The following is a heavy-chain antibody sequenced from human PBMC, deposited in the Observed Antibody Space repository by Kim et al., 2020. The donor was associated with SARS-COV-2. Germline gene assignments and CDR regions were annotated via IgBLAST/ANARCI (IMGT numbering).Heavy chain of an antibody. V-gene: IGHV3-33*08. D-gene: IGHD3-22*01. J-gene: IGHJ6*02. CDR3: ASDSYYYDSSGYYYSPWYYYGMDV. CDR1: GFTFSSYG. Sequence: GGSLRLSCAASGFTFSSYGMHWVRQAPGKGLEWVAVIWYDGGNKYYADSVKGRFTISRDNSKNTLYLQMNSLRAEDTAVYYCASDSYYYDSSGYYYSPWYYYGMDVWGQGTTVTVSS. CDR2: IWYDGGNK.